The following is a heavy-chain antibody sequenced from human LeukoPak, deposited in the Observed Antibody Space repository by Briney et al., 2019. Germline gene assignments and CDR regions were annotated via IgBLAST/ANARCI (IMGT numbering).Heavy chain of an antibody. J-gene: IGHJ5*02. CDR1: GFTFSSYG. Sequence: GGSLRLSCAASGFTFSSYGMHWVRQAPGKGLEWVAVIWYDGSNKYYADSVKGRFTISRDNSKNTLYLQMNSLRAEDTAVYYCAKDFCSGGSCYRYNWFDPWGQGTLVTVSS. CDR3: AKDFCSGGSCYRYNWFDP. CDR2: IWYDGSNK. D-gene: IGHD2-15*01. V-gene: IGHV3-30*02.